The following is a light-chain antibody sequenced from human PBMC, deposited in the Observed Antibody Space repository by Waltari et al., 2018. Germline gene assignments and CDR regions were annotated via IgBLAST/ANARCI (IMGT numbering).Light chain of an antibody. CDR1: QSVLYSSNNKNY. J-gene: IGKJ1*01. Sequence: DIVMTQSPDSLAVSLGERATLNCKSSQSVLYSSNNKNYLAWYQQKPGQPPKLLIYWASTQESGVPDRFSCSWSGTDFTLTISSLQAEDVAVYYCQQYYSTPRTFGQGTKVEIK. CDR2: WAS. CDR3: QQYYSTPRT. V-gene: IGKV4-1*01.